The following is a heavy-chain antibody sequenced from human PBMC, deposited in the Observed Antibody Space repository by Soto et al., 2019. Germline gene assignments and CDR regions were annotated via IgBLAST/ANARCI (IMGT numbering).Heavy chain of an antibody. V-gene: IGHV4-30-4*01. CDR1: GGSISSGDYY. CDR3: AATPIEYSSSSDLPPFEY. Sequence: QVQLQESGPGLVKPSQTLSLTCTVSGGSISSGDYYWSWIRQPPGKGLEWIGYIYYSGSTYYNPSLKSRVTISVDTSKNQFSLKLSSVTAADTAVYYCAATPIEYSSSSDLPPFEYWGQGTLVTVSS. J-gene: IGHJ4*02. D-gene: IGHD6-6*01. CDR2: IYYSGST.